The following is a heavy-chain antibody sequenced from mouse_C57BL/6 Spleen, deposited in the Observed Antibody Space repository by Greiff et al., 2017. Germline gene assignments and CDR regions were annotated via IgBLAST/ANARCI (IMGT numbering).Heavy chain of an antibody. CDR3: ARGGFNYYAMDY. Sequence: VQLQESGAELVRPGASVKLSCKASGYTFTDYYINWVKQRPGQGLEWIARIYPGSGNTYYNEKFKGKATLTAEKSSSTAYMQLSSLTSEDSAVYCCARGGFNYYAMDYWGQMTSVTVSS. CDR1: GYTFTDYY. V-gene: IGHV1-76*01. J-gene: IGHJ4*01. CDR2: IYPGSGNT.